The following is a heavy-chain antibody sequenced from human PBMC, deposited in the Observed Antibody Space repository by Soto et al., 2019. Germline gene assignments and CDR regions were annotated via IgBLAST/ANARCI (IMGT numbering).Heavy chain of an antibody. CDR2: ISSSGRRT. D-gene: IGHD6-19*01. V-gene: IGHV3-23*01. CDR3: AKVAKSAVVVEYLDS. Sequence: GGSLRLSCGTSGFTFANFGMGWVRQAPGKGLYWVSGISSSGRRTYYADSVKGRFTISRDNSKNTLYLQMDSLRGDDTAVSYCAKVAKSAVVVEYLDSWGQGALVAVSS. CDR1: GFTFANFG. J-gene: IGHJ4*02.